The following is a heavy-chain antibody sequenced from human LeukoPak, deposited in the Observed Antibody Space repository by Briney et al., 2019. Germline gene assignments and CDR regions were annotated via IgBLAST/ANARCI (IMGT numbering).Heavy chain of an antibody. V-gene: IGHV1-2*02. CDR2: INPNSGGT. J-gene: IGHJ4*02. CDR1: GYTFTGWY. Sequence: GASVKVSCKASGYTFTGWYMHLVRQAPGQGLHWMGWINPNSGGTNYAQNFQGRVTMTRDTSISTAYMELSRLMSDDTALYYCASEYDGGGYHRYWGQGTLVTVSS. CDR3: ASEYDGGGYHRY. D-gene: IGHD3-22*01.